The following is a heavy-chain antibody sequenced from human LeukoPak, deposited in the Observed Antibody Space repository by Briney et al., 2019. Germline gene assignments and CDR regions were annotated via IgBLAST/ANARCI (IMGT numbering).Heavy chain of an antibody. CDR1: GYTFTGYY. J-gene: IGHJ5*02. Sequence: ASVKVSCKASGYTFTGYYMHWVRQAPGQGLEWMGWIHPNSGGTNYAQKFQGRDTMTRDMSISTAYMELSRLRSDDTAVYYCARAEGYGSGSYYKRVWFDPWGQGTLVTVSS. CDR2: IHPNSGGT. D-gene: IGHD3-10*01. CDR3: ARAEGYGSGSYYKRVWFDP. V-gene: IGHV1-2*02.